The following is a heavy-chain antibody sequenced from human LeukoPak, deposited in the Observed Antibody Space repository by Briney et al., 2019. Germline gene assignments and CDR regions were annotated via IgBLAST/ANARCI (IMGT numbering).Heavy chain of an antibody. CDR3: ARDPDTNYPFGY. J-gene: IGHJ4*02. V-gene: IGHV3-21*01. CDR2: ISSSSTYI. CDR1: GFTFSSYS. D-gene: IGHD4-11*01. Sequence: GGSLRLSCAASGFTFSSYSMNRVRQAPGKGLEWVSCISSSSTYIHYADSVKGRFTISRDNAKNSLYLQMNSLRAEDTAVYYCARDPDTNYPFGYWGQGTLVTVSS.